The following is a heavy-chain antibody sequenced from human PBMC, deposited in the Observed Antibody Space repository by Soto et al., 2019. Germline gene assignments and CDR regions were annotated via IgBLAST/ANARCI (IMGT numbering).Heavy chain of an antibody. D-gene: IGHD2-2*01. J-gene: IGHJ4*02. CDR1: GFIFSSYG. CDR3: AKGGEYQLLRIYFDY. CDR2: ISYDGSSK. V-gene: IGHV3-30*18. Sequence: QVQLVESGGGVVQPGRSLRLSCAASGFIFSSYGMHWVRQAPGKGLEWVAVISYDGSSKYYADSVKGRFTISRDNSENTLHLQMNSLRAEDTAMYYCAKGGEYQLLRIYFDYWGQGTPVTVS.